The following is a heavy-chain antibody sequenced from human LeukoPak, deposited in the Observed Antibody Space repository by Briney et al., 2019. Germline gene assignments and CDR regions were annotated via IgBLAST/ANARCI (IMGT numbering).Heavy chain of an antibody. Sequence: ASVKVSCKASGYTFTSYGISWGRQAPGQGLGWMGWISASNGNTNYAQKLQGRVTMTTDTSTSTAYMELRSLRSDDTAVYYCARVVGDYVWGSYRYTGFDYWGQGTLVTVSS. CDR3: ARVVGDYVWGSYRYTGFDY. J-gene: IGHJ4*02. CDR1: GYTFTSYG. V-gene: IGHV1-18*01. D-gene: IGHD3-16*02. CDR2: ISASNGNT.